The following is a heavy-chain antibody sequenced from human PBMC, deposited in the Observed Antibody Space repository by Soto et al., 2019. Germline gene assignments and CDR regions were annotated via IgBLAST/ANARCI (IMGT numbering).Heavy chain of an antibody. CDR1: GFTFSGSA. V-gene: IGHV3-73*02. CDR2: IRSKANSYAT. Sequence: EVQLVESGGGWVQPGGSLKLSCAASGFTFSGSAMHWVRQASGKGLEWVGRIRSKANSYATAYAASVKGRFTISRDDSKNTAYLQMNSLKTEDTAVYYCTTLEWLSIRDYWGQGTLVTVSS. CDR3: TTLEWLSIRDY. J-gene: IGHJ4*02. D-gene: IGHD3-3*01.